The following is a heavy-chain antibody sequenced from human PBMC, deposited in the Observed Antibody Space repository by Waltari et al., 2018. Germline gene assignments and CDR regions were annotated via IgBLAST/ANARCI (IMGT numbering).Heavy chain of an antibody. V-gene: IGHV1-2*02. D-gene: IGHD3-3*01. CDR1: GYTCTGYY. CDR3: GREIGVSWRVVDY. Sequence: QVQLVQSGAEVKKPGASVKVSCKASGYTCTGYYIHWVRQAPGQGLEWMGWINPNSGGANYAQRFLGRVTMTRDTSISTAYMELNSLRSDDTALYYCGREIGVSWRVVDYWGQGTLVTVSS. J-gene: IGHJ4*02. CDR2: INPNSGGA.